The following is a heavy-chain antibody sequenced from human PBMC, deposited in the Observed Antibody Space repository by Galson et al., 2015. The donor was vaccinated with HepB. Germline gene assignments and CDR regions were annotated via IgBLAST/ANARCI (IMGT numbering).Heavy chain of an antibody. J-gene: IGHJ4*02. V-gene: IGHV3-30-3*01. CDR3: ARAEYKANGGYSHY. Sequence: SLRLSCAASGFTFGSYAMHWVRQAPGKGLEWVAVISYDGSNKNYADSVNGRYTISRDNSKNTPYLQVNSLQADDTAVYYCARAEYKANGGYSHYWGQGTLVTVSS. CDR2: ISYDGSNK. CDR1: GFTFGSYA. D-gene: IGHD3-22*01.